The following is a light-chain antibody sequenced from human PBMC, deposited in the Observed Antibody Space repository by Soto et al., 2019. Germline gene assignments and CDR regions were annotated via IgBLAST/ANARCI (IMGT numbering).Light chain of an antibody. V-gene: IGLV1-44*01. CDR1: SSNILSNT. Sequence: QSVLPQPPSASGTPGQRVTISCSGTSSNILSNTVNWYQRLPGAAPKLLIYRDNQRPSGVPDRFSGSKSGTSASLGISGLQSGDAADYYCAAWDDSLRGFVFGTGTKLTVL. CDR2: RDN. CDR3: AAWDDSLRGFV. J-gene: IGLJ1*01.